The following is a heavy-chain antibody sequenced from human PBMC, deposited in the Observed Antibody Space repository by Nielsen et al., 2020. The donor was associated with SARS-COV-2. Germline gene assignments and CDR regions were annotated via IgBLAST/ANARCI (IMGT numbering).Heavy chain of an antibody. J-gene: IGHJ4*02. D-gene: IGHD3-10*01. V-gene: IGHV7-4-1*02. Sequence: ASVKVSCKASGYTFTSYAMNWVRQAPGQGLEWMGRINTNTGNPTHAQGFTGRFVFSVDTSVSTAYLQISSLKAEDTAVYYCARARLITMVRGFAYWGQGSLVTVSS. CDR1: GYTFTSYA. CDR3: ARARLITMVRGFAY. CDR2: INTNTGNP.